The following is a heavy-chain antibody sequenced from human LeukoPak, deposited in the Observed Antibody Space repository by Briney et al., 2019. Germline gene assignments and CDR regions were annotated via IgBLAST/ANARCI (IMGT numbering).Heavy chain of an antibody. J-gene: IGHJ4*02. CDR3: AKGGGSRLITMVRGVSTEFDY. CDR2: ISGSGGST. V-gene: IGHV3-23*01. CDR1: GFTFSRYA. D-gene: IGHD3-10*01. Sequence: GGSLRLSCAASGFTFSRYAMSWVRQAPGKGLEWVSAISGSGGSTYYADSVKGRFTISRDNSKNTLYLQMNSLRAEDTAVYYCAKGGGSRLITMVRGVSTEFDYWGQGTLVTVSS.